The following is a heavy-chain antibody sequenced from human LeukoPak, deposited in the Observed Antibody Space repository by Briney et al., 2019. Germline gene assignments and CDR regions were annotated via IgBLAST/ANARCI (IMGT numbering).Heavy chain of an antibody. CDR3: ARDADYFYYYDSSGYFDY. CDR1: GYTFTSYD. J-gene: IGHJ4*02. CDR2: INPNSGGT. D-gene: IGHD3-22*01. Sequence: GASVKVSCKASGYTFTSYDINWVRQATGQGLEWMGWINPNSGGTNYAQKFQGRVTMTRDTSISTAYMELSRLRSDDTAVYYCARDADYFYYYDSSGYFDYWGQGTLVTVSS. V-gene: IGHV1-2*02.